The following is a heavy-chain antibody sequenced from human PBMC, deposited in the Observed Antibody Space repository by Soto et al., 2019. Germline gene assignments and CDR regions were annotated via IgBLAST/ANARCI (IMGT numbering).Heavy chain of an antibody. CDR3: AVSADSSGYSFDY. Sequence: ASVKVSCTASGYTFTGYYIHWVRQAPGQGLEWMGWINPNSGGTNYAQKFQGWVTMTRDTSISTAYMELSRLRSDDTAVYYCAVSADSSGYSFDYWGQGTLVTVSS. CDR1: GYTFTGYY. V-gene: IGHV1-2*04. CDR2: INPNSGGT. J-gene: IGHJ4*02. D-gene: IGHD3-22*01.